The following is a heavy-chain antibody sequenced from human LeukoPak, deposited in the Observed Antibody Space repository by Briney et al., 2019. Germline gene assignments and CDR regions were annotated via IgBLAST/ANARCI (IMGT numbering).Heavy chain of an antibody. J-gene: IGHJ4*02. Sequence: SETLSLTCTVSGGSISSVTDYWGWIRQPPGKGLEWIGVAYYTGSNYNNPSLKRRVTLSVDTSKNQFALKLSSVTAADTAVYYCARHERTSYCNGGSCELLDDWGQGTLVTVSS. CDR1: GGSISSVTDY. CDR2: AYYTGSN. V-gene: IGHV4-39*01. CDR3: ARHERTSYCNGGSCELLDD. D-gene: IGHD2-15*01.